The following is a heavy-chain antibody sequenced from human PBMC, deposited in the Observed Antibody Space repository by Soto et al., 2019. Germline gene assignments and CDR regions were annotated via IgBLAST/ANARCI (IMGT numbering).Heavy chain of an antibody. J-gene: IGHJ6*02. Sequence: GGSLRLSFAAPGLTFSTYGMPWVRQAPGKGLEWVAVISYDGSNKYYADSVKGRFTNSRDNSKNTLYLQMNSLRAEDTAVYYCAKYRAGSSERDYYYYVMDVWGQGTTVTVS. CDR2: ISYDGSNK. D-gene: IGHD6-6*01. CDR1: GLTFSTYG. CDR3: AKYRAGSSERDYYYYVMDV. V-gene: IGHV3-30*18.